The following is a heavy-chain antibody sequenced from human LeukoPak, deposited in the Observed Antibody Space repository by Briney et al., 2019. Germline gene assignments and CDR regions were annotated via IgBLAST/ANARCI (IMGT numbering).Heavy chain of an antibody. CDR2: IIPILGIA. D-gene: IGHD5-12*01. CDR3: ARGKRGYSGYAIDY. J-gene: IGHJ4*02. V-gene: IGHV1-69*04. CDR1: GGTFSSYA. Sequence: SVKVSCKASGGTFSSYAISWVRQAPGQGLERMGRIIPILGIANYAQKFQGRVTITADKSTSTAYMELSSLRSEDTAVYHCARGKRGYSGYAIDYWGQGTLVTVSS.